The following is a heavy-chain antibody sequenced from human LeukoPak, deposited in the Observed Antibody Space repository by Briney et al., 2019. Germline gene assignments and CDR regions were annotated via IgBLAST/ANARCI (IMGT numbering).Heavy chain of an antibody. CDR3: ARDQRYCTGGGCLYYFDY. Sequence: PGGSLRLSCAASGFTFSSYAMHWVRQAPGQGLEWVAVISYDGSNKYYADFVKGRFTISRDSSKNTLFLQMNSLRAEDTAVYYCARDQRYCTGGGCLYYFDYWGQGTLVTVSS. V-gene: IGHV3-30-3*01. CDR2: ISYDGSNK. CDR1: GFTFSSYA. J-gene: IGHJ4*02. D-gene: IGHD2-15*01.